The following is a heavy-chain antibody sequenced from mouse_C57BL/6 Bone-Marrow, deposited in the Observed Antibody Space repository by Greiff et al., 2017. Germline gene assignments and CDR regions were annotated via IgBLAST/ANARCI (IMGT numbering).Heavy chain of an antibody. CDR1: GYTFTSYW. CDR3: AREYYYGSSYWYFDV. V-gene: IGHV1-52*01. D-gene: IGHD1-1*01. J-gene: IGHJ1*03. CDR2: IDPSDSET. Sequence: QVQLQQPGAELVRPGSSVKLSCKASGYTFTSYWMHWVKQRPIQGLEWIGNIDPSDSETHYNQKFKDKATLTVDKSSSTAYMQLSSLTSEASAVYYGAREYYYGSSYWYFDVWGTGTTVTVSS.